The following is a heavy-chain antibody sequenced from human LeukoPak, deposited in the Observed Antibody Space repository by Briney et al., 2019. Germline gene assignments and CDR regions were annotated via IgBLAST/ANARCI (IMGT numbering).Heavy chain of an antibody. V-gene: IGHV3-15*01. Sequence: GGSLRLSCAASGFTFSNAWMSWVRQAPGKGLEWVGRIKSKTDGGTTDYAAPVKGRFTISRDDSKNTLYLQMNSLKTEDTAVYYCTTDPWIGYCSSTSCYPFDYWGQGTLVTVSS. CDR1: GFTFSNAW. CDR3: TTDPWIGYCSSTSCYPFDY. CDR2: IKSKTDGGTT. D-gene: IGHD2-2*01. J-gene: IGHJ4*02.